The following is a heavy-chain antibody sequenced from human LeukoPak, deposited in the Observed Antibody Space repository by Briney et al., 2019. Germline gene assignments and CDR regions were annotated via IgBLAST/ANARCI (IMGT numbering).Heavy chain of an antibody. V-gene: IGHV3-30*03. J-gene: IGHJ4*02. CDR3: ARGQLVLLTY. CDR1: GFTFSNYG. Sequence: GGSLRLSCAASGFTFSNYGIHWVRQAPGKGLEWVTFISYDGRNRHYVDSVKGRFTISRDNSKNTLYLQMNSLRAEDTAVYYCARGQLVLLTYWGQGTLVTVSS. D-gene: IGHD6-6*01. CDR2: ISYDGRNR.